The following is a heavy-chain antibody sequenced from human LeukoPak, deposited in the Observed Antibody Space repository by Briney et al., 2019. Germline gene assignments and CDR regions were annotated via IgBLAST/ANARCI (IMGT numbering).Heavy chain of an antibody. Sequence: GGSLRLSCAASGFTFSNYGMHWVRQAPGKGLEWVAFIRNDGSDKQYVDSVKGRFTISRDNSKDTVYLQMNSLRAEDTAMYYCAKIARSSSWYGNPYFDYWXXXTLVTVSS. CDR3: AKIARSSSWYGNPYFDY. V-gene: IGHV3-30*02. CDR2: IRNDGSDK. CDR1: GFTFSNYG. J-gene: IGHJ4*01. D-gene: IGHD6-13*01.